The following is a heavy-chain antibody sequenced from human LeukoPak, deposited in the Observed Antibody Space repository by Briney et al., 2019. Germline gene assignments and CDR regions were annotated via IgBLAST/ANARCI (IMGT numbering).Heavy chain of an antibody. Sequence: PGRSLRLSCAASGFTFSSYGMHWVRQAPGKGLEWVAVISYDGSNKYYADSVKGRFTISRDNSKNTLYLKMNSLRAEDTAVYYCAKVHGPYYYGSGSYYDYWGQGTLVTVSS. CDR1: GFTFSSYG. D-gene: IGHD3-10*01. CDR2: ISYDGSNK. CDR3: AKVHGPYYYGSGSYYDY. J-gene: IGHJ4*02. V-gene: IGHV3-30*18.